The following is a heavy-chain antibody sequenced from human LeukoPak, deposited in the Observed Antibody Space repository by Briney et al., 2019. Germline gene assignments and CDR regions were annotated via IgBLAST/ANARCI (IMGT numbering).Heavy chain of an antibody. CDR2: IYYTGST. J-gene: IGHJ3*02. Sequence: SETLSLTCAVYGGSLSGYYWTWIRQHPGKGLEWIAYIYYTGSTYYNPSLKSRLTISVDTSKNHFSLRLSSMTAADTAVYYCARVPSVIDAFDIWGQGTMVTVSS. V-gene: IGHV4-31*11. D-gene: IGHD2-21*01. CDR3: ARVPSVIDAFDI. CDR1: GGSLSGYY.